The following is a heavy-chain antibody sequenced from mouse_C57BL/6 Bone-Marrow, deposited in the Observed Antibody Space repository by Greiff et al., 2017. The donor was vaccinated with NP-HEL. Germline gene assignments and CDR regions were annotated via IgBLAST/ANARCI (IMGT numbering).Heavy chain of an antibody. CDR3: ARAYGGYFDV. J-gene: IGHJ1*03. CDR1: GFTFSDYY. CDR2: ISNGGGST. Sequence: DVKLVESGGGLVQPGGSLKLSCAASGFTFSDYYMYWVRQTPEKRLEWVAYISNGGGSTYYPDTVKGRFTISRDNAKNTLYLQMSRLKSEDTAMYYCARAYGGYFDVWGTGTTVTVSS. V-gene: IGHV5-12*01. D-gene: IGHD1-1*01.